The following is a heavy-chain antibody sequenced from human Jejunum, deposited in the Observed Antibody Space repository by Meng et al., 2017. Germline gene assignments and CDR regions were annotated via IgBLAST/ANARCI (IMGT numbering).Heavy chain of an antibody. D-gene: IGHD3-3*02. CDR1: GGPTTGYNDP. CDR3: ARYSRIFGWLDP. CDR2: IDYSRTTT. V-gene: IGHV4-39*07. J-gene: IGHJ5*02. Sequence: SETLSLTCTVSGGPTTGYNDPWGWILQPPGKGLEWIGTIDYSRTTTYYNPSLRSRVTITLDTSKNEISLKVTSVTAAETAIYSCARYSRIFGWLDPWGQGTLVTVSS.